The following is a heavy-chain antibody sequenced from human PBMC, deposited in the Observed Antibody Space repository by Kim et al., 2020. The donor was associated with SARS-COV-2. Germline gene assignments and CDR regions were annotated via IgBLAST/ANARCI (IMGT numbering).Heavy chain of an antibody. J-gene: IGHJ4*02. Sequence: YSVDSVKGRFTITRDNSKNTLYLQMNSLRAEDTAVYYCARLWGGRDYGDYWGQGTLVTVSS. CDR3: ARLWGGRDYGDY. V-gene: IGHV3-30*01. D-gene: IGHD3-16*01.